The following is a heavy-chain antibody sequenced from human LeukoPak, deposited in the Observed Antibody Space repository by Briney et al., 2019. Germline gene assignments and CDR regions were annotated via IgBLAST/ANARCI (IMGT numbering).Heavy chain of an antibody. D-gene: IGHD3-9*01. J-gene: IGHJ5*02. CDR2: IIPISGAA. V-gene: IGHV1-69*13. CDR3: ARVLVDILTGTGRNWFDP. Sequence: ASVKVSCKASGGTFSNYVVSWMRHAPGQGLEWMGGIIPISGAANYAQKFQGRVTITADESTSTVYMELSSLRSEDTGVYYCARVLVDILTGTGRNWFDPWGQGTLVTVSS. CDR1: GGTFSNYV.